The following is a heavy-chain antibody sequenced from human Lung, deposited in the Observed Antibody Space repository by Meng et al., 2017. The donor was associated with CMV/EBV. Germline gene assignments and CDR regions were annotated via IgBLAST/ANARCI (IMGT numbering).Heavy chain of an antibody. CDR3: ARELSTADYDFDY. CDR1: GFNFSGYC. Sequence: GESLKISCAASGFNFSGYCLSWVRQAPGKGLEWVSSISRHGTTKYYADSLKGRFTISRDNTKNSLYLQMKSLRDEDTALYYCARELSTADYDFDYCGHGAPVTVSS. D-gene: IGHD3-16*01. J-gene: IGHJ4*01. CDR2: ISRHGTTK. V-gene: IGHV3-7*01.